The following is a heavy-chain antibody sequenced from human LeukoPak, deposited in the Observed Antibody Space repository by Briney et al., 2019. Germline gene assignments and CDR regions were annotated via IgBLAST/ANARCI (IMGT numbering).Heavy chain of an antibody. Sequence: ASVKVSCKASGYTFTSYYMHWVRQAPGQGLEWMGIINPSGGSTSYAQKFQGRVTMTRDMSTSTVYMELSSLRSEDTAVYYCARDPQLRIATYYFDYWGQGTLVTVSS. CDR2: INPSGGST. CDR1: GYTFTSYY. D-gene: IGHD6-13*01. CDR3: ARDPQLRIATYYFDY. V-gene: IGHV1-46*01. J-gene: IGHJ4*02.